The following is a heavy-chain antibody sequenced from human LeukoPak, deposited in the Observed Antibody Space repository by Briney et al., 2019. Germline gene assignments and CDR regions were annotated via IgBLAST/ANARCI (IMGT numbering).Heavy chain of an antibody. J-gene: IGHJ4*02. D-gene: IGHD6-19*01. CDR3: ARAYSSGIDY. V-gene: IGHV3-30-3*01. CDR1: GFTFSSYA. Sequence: GGSLRLSCAASGFTFSSYAMHWVRQAPGKGLECVAVISYDRSNKYYADSVKGRFTISRDNSKNTLYLQMNSLRAEDTAVYYCARAYSSGIDYWGQGTLVTVSS. CDR2: ISYDRSNK.